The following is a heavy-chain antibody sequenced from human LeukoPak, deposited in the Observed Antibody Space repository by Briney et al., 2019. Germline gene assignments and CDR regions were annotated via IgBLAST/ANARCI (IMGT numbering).Heavy chain of an antibody. D-gene: IGHD3-22*01. J-gene: IGHJ4*02. V-gene: IGHV3-30-3*01. CDR3: ARDDSSGYYFYFDY. Sequence: GGSLRLSCAASGFTFSSYAMHWVRQAPGKGLEWVAVISYDGSNKYYADSVKGRFTISRDNSKNTLYLQMNSLGAEDTAVYYCARDDSSGYYFYFDYWGQGTLVTVSS. CDR2: ISYDGSNK. CDR1: GFTFSSYA.